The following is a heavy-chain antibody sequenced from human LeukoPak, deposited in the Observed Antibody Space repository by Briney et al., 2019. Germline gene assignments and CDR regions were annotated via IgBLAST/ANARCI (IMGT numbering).Heavy chain of an antibody. Sequence: ASVKVSCKASGYTFTSYGINWVRQAPGRGLEWMGWISAYNGNTNYAQKFQGRVTMTTDTSTSTAYMELRSLRSDDTAVYYCARGYDSSRRGAFDIWGQGTMVTVSS. V-gene: IGHV1-18*01. CDR1: GYTFTSYG. D-gene: IGHD3-22*01. CDR2: ISAYNGNT. J-gene: IGHJ3*02. CDR3: ARGYDSSRRGAFDI.